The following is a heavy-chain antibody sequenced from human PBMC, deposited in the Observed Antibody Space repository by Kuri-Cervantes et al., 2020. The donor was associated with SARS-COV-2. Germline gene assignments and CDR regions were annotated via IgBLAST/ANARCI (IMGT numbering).Heavy chain of an antibody. D-gene: IGHD3-9*01. CDR2: IKHDGGEE. Sequence: GESLKISCAVSGFTFSSYWMSWVRQASGKGLEWVADIKHDGGEEYYVDSVKGRFTISRDNAKNSLYLQMHSLRAEDTAVYYCARDMQILTGHYYLNFDYWGQGTLVTVSS. CDR3: ARDMQILTGHYYLNFDY. J-gene: IGHJ4*02. V-gene: IGHV3-7*05. CDR1: GFTFSSYW.